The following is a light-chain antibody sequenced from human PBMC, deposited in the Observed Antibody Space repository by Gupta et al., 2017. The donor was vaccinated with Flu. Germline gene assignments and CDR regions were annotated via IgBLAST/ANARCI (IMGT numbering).Light chain of an antibody. J-gene: IGKJ4*01. CDR3: QQYYATLALT. V-gene: IGKV4-1*01. CDR2: WAS. Sequence: RSSQSLLFNSNSKNYLAWYQQKPGQPPKLLIYWASTRECGVPDRFNGSGSGTDFTLTISSLQAEDVAVYYCQQYYATLALTFGGGTKVEIK. CDR1: QSLLFNSNSKNY.